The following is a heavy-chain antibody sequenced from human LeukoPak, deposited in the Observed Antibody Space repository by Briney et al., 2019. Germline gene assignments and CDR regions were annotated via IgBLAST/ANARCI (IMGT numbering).Heavy chain of an antibody. CDR3: VKAGMVGSRYYFDY. CDR2: ISSNGGST. Sequence: GGSLRLSCSASGFTFSSYAMHWVCQAPGKGLEYVSAISSNGGSTYYADSVKGRFTISRDNSKNTLYLQMSSLRAEDTAVYYCVKAGMVGSRYYFDYWGQGTLVTVSS. V-gene: IGHV3-64D*06. D-gene: IGHD2-8*01. CDR1: GFTFSSYA. J-gene: IGHJ4*02.